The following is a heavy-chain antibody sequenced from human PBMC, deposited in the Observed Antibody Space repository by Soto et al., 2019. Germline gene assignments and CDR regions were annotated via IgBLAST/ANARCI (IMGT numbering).Heavy chain of an antibody. CDR3: ARGPESDQYYDYIWGSYRQLGYFDY. D-gene: IGHD3-16*02. CDR2: INHSGST. V-gene: IGHV4-34*01. Sequence: SETLSLTCAVYGGSFSGYYWSWIRQPPGKGLEWIGEINHSGSTNYNPSLKSRVTISVDTSKNQFSLKLSPVTAADTAVYYCARGPESDQYYDYIWGSYRQLGYFDYWGQGTLVTVSS. J-gene: IGHJ4*02. CDR1: GGSFSGYY.